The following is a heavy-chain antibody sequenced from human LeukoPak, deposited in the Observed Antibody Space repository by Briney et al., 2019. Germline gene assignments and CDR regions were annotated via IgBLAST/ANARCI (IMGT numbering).Heavy chain of an antibody. CDR3: ARDIKTQNWFDP. Sequence: GGSLRLSCAASGFTFDDYAMHWVRQAPGKGLEWVSLISGDGDITYYADSVKGRFTISRDNAKNSLYLQMNSLRAEDTAVYYCARDIKTQNWFDPWGQGTLVTVSS. J-gene: IGHJ5*02. CDR1: GFTFDDYA. CDR2: ISGDGDIT. V-gene: IGHV3-43*02.